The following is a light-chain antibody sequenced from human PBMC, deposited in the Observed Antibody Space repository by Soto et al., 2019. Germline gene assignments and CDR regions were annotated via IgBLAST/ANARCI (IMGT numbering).Light chain of an antibody. CDR2: KAS. V-gene: IGKV1-5*03. CDR3: QHYNSYPFT. Sequence: DIQMPQSPSTLSASVGDRVTITCRASQSISSWLAWYQQKPGKAPKLLIYKASSLESGVPSRFSGSGSGTEFTLTISSLQPDDFATYYCQHYNSYPFTFGPGTKVYIK. J-gene: IGKJ3*01. CDR1: QSISSW.